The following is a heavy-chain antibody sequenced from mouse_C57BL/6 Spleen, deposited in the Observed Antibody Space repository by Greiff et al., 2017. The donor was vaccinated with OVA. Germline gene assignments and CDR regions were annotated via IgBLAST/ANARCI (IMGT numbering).Heavy chain of an antibody. J-gene: IGHJ4*01. V-gene: IGHV1-64*01. D-gene: IGHD2-4*01. CDR3: ARRDDYDGYYAMDY. CDR1: GYTFTSYW. CDR2: IHPNSGST. Sequence: QVQLQQPGAELVKPGASVKLSCKASGYTFTSYWMHWVKQRPGQGLEWIGMIHPNSGSTNYNEKFKSKATLTVDKSSSTAYMQLSSLTSEDSAVYYCARRDDYDGYYAMDYWGQGTSVTVSS.